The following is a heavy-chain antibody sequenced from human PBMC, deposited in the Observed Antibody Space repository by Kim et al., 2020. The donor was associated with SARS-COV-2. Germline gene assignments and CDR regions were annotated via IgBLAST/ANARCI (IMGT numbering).Heavy chain of an antibody. V-gene: IGHV3-30*18. CDR1: GFTFSSYG. J-gene: IGHJ4*02. CDR3: AKDLSSSWQTPFDY. Sequence: GGSLRLSCAASGFTFSSYGMHWVRQAPGKGLEWVAVISYDGSNKYYADSVKGRFTISRDNSKNTLYLQMNSLRAEDTAVYYCAKDLSSSWQTPFDYWGQGTLVTVSA. CDR2: ISYDGSNK. D-gene: IGHD6-13*01.